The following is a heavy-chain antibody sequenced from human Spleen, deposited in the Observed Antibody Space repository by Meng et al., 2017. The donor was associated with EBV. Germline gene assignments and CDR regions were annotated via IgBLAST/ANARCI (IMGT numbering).Heavy chain of an antibody. V-gene: IGHV4-4*02. D-gene: IGHD3-22*01. J-gene: IGHJ4*02. CDR1: GGSTSRSNW. Sequence: RRSGHGWGNRSGASSLPCAAPGGSTSRSNWWSWVRQPPGKGLGWIGEIYQSGSTTYNPSLKSRVTISVDKSKNQFSLKLSSVTAADTAVYYCAREGDYYDSSGYKRLDYWGQGTLVTVSS. CDR2: IYQSGST. CDR3: AREGDYYDSSGYKRLDY.